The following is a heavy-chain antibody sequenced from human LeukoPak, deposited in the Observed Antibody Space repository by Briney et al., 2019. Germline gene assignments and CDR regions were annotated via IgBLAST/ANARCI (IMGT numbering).Heavy chain of an antibody. CDR2: IYYSGST. Sequence: SETLSLTCTVSGGSISSYYWSWIRQPPGKGLEWIGYIYYSGSTNYNPSFKSRVTISVDTSKNQFSLKLSSVTAADTAVYYCAREIFGVYCGGDCHRPHNWFDPWGQGTLVTVSS. V-gene: IGHV4-59*01. CDR3: AREIFGVYCGGDCHRPHNWFDP. CDR1: GGSISSYY. D-gene: IGHD2-21*01. J-gene: IGHJ5*02.